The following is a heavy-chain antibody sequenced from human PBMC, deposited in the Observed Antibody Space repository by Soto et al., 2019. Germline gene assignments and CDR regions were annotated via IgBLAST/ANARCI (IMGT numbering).Heavy chain of an antibody. CDR1: GFTFSGSG. CDR2: IRTKPNSYAT. CDR3: TNGLVGVTGYYGMDV. V-gene: IGHV3-73*02. J-gene: IGHJ6*02. D-gene: IGHD3-22*01. Sequence: EVQLVESGGGLVQPGGSLKLSCAASGFTFSGSGIHWVRQASGKGLEWVGRIRTKPNSYATAYAASVKGRFTISRDDSKNPAYLQMKSLKTEDTAVYYCTNGLVGVTGYYGMDVWGQGTTVTVSS.